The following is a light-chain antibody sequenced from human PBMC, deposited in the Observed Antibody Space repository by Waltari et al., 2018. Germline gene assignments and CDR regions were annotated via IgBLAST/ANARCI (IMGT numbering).Light chain of an antibody. CDR2: EVT. CDR1: SSDIGAYNY. J-gene: IGLJ1*01. CDR3: ASRAGDRPYL. V-gene: IGLV2-8*01. Sequence: QSALTQPPSASGSPGQSVTISCTGTSSDIGAYNYVSWYQQFPGKAPNLIISEVTKRPPGVPDRFTGSKCGNTASLTVSGLQPEDEADYYCASRAGDRPYLCGTGTKVNVL.